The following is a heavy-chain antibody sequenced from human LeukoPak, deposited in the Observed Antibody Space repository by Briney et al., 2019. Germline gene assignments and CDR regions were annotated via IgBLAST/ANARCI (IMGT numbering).Heavy chain of an antibody. Sequence: PSETLSLTCALYGGSFSGYYSSGIRQPPGKGGEWGGEINNSGSANYNPPLKSRVTISVDTRKNHFSPTMRPLTASDTGVDFLGRGARTRSRISMVGTHDYWGQGTLVTVSS. CDR2: INNSGSA. CDR1: GGSFSGYY. D-gene: IGHD3-10*01. J-gene: IGHJ4*02. CDR3: GRGARTRSRISMVGTHDY. V-gene: IGHV4-34*01.